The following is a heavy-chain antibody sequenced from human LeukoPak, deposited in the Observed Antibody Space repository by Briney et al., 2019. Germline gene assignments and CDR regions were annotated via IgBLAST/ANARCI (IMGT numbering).Heavy chain of an antibody. CDR1: GLGFTSYG. CDR3: ARYVPKGHYDYVSGNYRYLDY. J-gene: IGHJ4*02. Sequence: VPLTFSCTGSGLGFTSYGIAWAGYVPRQGLGWMGMMYSGNFDTRYRPSFQGQVTISADKSIRTAYLQLSILNVSDTAMDYCARYVPKGHYDYVSGNYRYLDYWGQGTLVTVSS. V-gene: IGHV5-51*01. D-gene: IGHD3-16*02. CDR2: MYSGNFDT.